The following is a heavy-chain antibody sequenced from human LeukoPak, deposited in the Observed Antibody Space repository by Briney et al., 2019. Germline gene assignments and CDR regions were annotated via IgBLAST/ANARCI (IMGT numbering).Heavy chain of an antibody. CDR1: GGSFSGYY. Sequence: KTSETLSLTCAVYGGSFSGYYWSWTRQPPGKGLEWIGEINHSGSTNYNPSLKSRVTISVDTSKNQFSLKLSSVTAADTAVYYCARAPVDTAMVTGAWFVDYWGQGTLVTVSS. J-gene: IGHJ4*02. D-gene: IGHD5-18*01. CDR3: ARAPVDTAMVTGAWFVDY. CDR2: INHSGST. V-gene: IGHV4-34*01.